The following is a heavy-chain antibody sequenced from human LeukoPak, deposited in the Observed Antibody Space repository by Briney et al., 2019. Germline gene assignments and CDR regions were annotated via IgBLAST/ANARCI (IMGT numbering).Heavy chain of an antibody. J-gene: IGHJ4*02. CDR1: GGTFSSYA. CDR3: ARDRGHPERGPEYYFDY. V-gene: IGHV1-69*05. CDR2: IIPIFGTA. Sequence: SVKVSCKASGGTFSSYAISWLRQAPGQGLEWMGGIIPIFGTANYAQKFQGRVTITTDESTSTAYMELGSLRSEDTAVYYCARDRGHPERGPEYYFDYWGQGTLVTVSS.